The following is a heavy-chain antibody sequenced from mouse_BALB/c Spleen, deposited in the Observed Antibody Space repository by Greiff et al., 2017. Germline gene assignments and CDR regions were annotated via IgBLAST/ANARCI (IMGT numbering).Heavy chain of an antibody. CDR3: ARGDYFDY. J-gene: IGHJ2*01. CDR1: GFTFSDYY. CDR2: ISDGGSYT. V-gene: IGHV5-4*02. Sequence: EVMVVESGGGLVKPGGSLKLSCAASGFTFSDYYMYWVRQTPEKRLEWVATISDGGSYTYYPDSVKGRFTISRDNAKNNLYLQMSSLKSEDTAMYYCARGDYFDYWGQGTTLTVSS.